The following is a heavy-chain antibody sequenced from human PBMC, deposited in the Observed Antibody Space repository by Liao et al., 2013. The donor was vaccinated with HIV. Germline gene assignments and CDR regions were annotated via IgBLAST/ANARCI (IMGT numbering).Heavy chain of an antibody. V-gene: IGHV4-30-4*01. J-gene: IGHJ4*02. CDR1: GGSISSGVYY. Sequence: QVQLQESGPGLVKPSQTLSLTCTVSGGSISSGVYYWTWIRQPPGKALEWIGNIYYSGTPYYTPSLKSRVTISIDTSKNHFSLNLKSVTAADTAVYYCARDPGGLLAPDYWGQGTLVSVSS. D-gene: IGHD3-10*01. CDR2: IYYSGTP. CDR3: ARDPGGLLAPDY.